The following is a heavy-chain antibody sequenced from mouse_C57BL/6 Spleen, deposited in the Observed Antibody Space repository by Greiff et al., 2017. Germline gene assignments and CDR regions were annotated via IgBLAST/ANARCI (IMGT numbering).Heavy chain of an antibody. CDR1: GYTFTDYN. CDR2: INPNNGGT. Sequence: EVQLQQSGPELVKPGASVKIPCKASGYTFTDYNMDWVKQSHGKSLEWIGDINPNNGGTIYNQKFKGKATLTVDKASSTAYMELRSLTSEDTAVDYCARGEGNYYGSSLAWFAYWGQGTLVTVSA. J-gene: IGHJ3*01. CDR3: ARGEGNYYGSSLAWFAY. D-gene: IGHD1-1*01. V-gene: IGHV1-18*01.